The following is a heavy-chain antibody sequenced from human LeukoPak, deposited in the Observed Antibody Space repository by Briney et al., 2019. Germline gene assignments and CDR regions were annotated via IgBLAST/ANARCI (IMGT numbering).Heavy chain of an antibody. CDR2: ISSGGSVM. CDR3: TRDLEY. CDR1: GYTFSDYT. V-gene: IGHV3-48*01. Sequence: GGSLRLSCGAYGYTFSDYTMNWVRQAPGKGPEWISYISSGGSVMHYADSVKSRFTISRDNVENSLYLQMNSLRVEDTAVYYCTRDLEYWGQGVLVTVSS. J-gene: IGHJ4*02.